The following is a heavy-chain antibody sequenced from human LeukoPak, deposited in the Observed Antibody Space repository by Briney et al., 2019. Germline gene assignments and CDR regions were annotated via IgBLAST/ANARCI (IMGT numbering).Heavy chain of an antibody. CDR3: ARVGVTMVRGVGQFDY. Sequence: TGGSLRLSCAASGFTSSSYAMHWVRQAPGKGLEWVAVISYDGSNKYYADSVKGRFTISRDNAKNSLYLQMNSLRAEDTAVYYCARVGVTMVRGVGQFDYWGQGTLVTVSS. V-gene: IGHV3-30*04. CDR2: ISYDGSNK. D-gene: IGHD3-10*01. J-gene: IGHJ4*02. CDR1: GFTSSSYA.